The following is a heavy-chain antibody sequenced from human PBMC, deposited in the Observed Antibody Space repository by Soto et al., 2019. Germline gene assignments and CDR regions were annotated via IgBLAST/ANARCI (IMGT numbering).Heavy chain of an antibody. D-gene: IGHD2-2*01. CDR3: ARDKDRLPSGGKYYYILDV. CDR2: IMPIFRTP. Sequence: QVQLEQSGAEVKKPGSSVKVSCKTSGGTFRNSAISWVRQAPGQGLEWMGGIMPIFRTPDYAQKFQDRVTIAADESASTAYMELRGLRSDDTAVYYCARDKDRLPSGGKYYYILDVWGQGTTVTVSS. CDR1: GGTFRNSA. J-gene: IGHJ6*02. V-gene: IGHV1-69*12.